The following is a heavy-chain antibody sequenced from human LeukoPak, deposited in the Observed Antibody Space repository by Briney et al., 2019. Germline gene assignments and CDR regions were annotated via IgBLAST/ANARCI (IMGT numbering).Heavy chain of an antibody. CDR1: GGYIIIYY. D-gene: IGHD3-9*01. CDR3: AREYYDILTGYYNWFDS. V-gene: IGHV4-4*07. Sequence: SETLSLTCTVSGGYIIIYYWSWIRQPAGRGLEWIGRMYSSGSTNYNRSLKSRVTISLDKSKNQFSLKLSSVTAADTAVYYCAREYYDILTGYYNWFDSWGQGTLVTVSS. J-gene: IGHJ5*01. CDR2: MYSSGST.